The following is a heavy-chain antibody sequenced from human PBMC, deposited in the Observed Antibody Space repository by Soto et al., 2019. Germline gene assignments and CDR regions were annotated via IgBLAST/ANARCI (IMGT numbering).Heavy chain of an antibody. J-gene: IGHJ4*02. V-gene: IGHV3-23*01. Sequence: LRHSCRVAEFTISRCSMNYVRQAPGKGLEWVSAISGSGGSTYYADSVKGRFTISRDNSKNTLYLQMNSLRAEDTAVYYCARGPHEEIITALDYWGQGTLVTVS. CDR2: ISGSGGST. CDR3: ARGPHEEIITALDY. D-gene: IGHD3-22*01. CDR1: EFTISRCS.